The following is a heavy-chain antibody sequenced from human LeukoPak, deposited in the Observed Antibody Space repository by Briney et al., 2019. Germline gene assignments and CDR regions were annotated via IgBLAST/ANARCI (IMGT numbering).Heavy chain of an antibody. J-gene: IGHJ5*02. CDR2: IKQDGSEL. CDR3: VRAVVVAASYRFDP. CDR1: GFTFSHYW. V-gene: IGHV3-7*03. Sequence: GGSLRLSCAASGFTFSHYWMSWVRQAPGKGLEWVANIKQDGSELHYVDSVKGRSTISRDNANNSLYLQMNSLRAEDTAVYYCVRAVVVAASYRFDPWGQGTLVTVPS. D-gene: IGHD2-15*01.